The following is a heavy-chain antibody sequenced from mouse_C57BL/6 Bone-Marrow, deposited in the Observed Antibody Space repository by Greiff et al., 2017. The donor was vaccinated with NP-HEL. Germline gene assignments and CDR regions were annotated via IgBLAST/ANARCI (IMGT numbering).Heavy chain of an antibody. CDR3: TRGRNYSNYEYFDV. Sequence: EVQLQESGEGLVKPGGSLKLSCAASGFTFSSYAMSWVRQTPEKRLEWVAYISSGGDYIYYADTVKGRFTISRDNARNTLYLQMSSLKSEDTAMYYCTRGRNYSNYEYFDVWGTGTTVTVSS. V-gene: IGHV5-9-1*02. J-gene: IGHJ1*03. CDR1: GFTFSSYA. D-gene: IGHD2-5*01. CDR2: ISSGGDYI.